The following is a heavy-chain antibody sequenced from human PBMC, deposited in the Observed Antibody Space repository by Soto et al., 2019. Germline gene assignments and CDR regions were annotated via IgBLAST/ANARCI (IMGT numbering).Heavy chain of an antibody. CDR1: GGSISSNY. CDR3: ARLRVVVGTSDWFAP. J-gene: IGHJ5*02. D-gene: IGHD2-15*01. V-gene: IGHV4-59*08. Sequence: QVQLQESGPGLVKSSETLSLTCTVSGGSISSNYWSWIRQPPGKGLEWIGYIYNSGSTNYNPSLKSRVTISVETPKNRFPLKWSFAPAAATAVYSCARLRVVVGTSDWFAPGAQGTLFPFSS. CDR2: IYNSGST.